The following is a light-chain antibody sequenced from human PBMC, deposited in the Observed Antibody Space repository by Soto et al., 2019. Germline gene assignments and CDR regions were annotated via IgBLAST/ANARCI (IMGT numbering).Light chain of an antibody. CDR1: SRDVGAYNF. CDR2: EVT. J-gene: IGLJ1*01. Sequence: SALTQPASVSGSPGQSITISCTGTSRDVGAYNFVSWYQHHPGRAPKLIIYEVTIRPSGVSNRFSGSKSGNTASLTISGLQAEDEADYYCSSHTTSAPYVFGSGTKVTVL. CDR3: SSHTTSAPYV. V-gene: IGLV2-14*01.